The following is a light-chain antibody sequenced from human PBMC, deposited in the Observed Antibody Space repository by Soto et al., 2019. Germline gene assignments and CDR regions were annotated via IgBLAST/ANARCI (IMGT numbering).Light chain of an antibody. CDR2: DVS. CDR3: SSFTSSDTYL. J-gene: IGLJ1*01. CDR1: SSDVGGYNY. Sequence: QSALTQPASVSGSPGQSITISCTGTSSDVGGYNYVSWYQQHPGKAPKLMIYDVSNRPSGVSDRFSGSTSGNTASLTISGLQAEYYSDYYCSSFTSSDTYLFGTGPKVAVL. V-gene: IGLV2-14*01.